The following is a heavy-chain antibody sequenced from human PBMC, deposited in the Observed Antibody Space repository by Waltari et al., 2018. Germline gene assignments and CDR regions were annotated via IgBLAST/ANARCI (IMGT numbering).Heavy chain of an antibody. Sequence: QLQLQESGPGLVNPSETLSLTCTVSGVSISTSRSYWGWIRQPPGKGLDWIGSLHYGGSSYFNPSLKSRVTISVDTSKNQFSLKLTSVTAADTAVYYCATLPIPLELWYFDLWGRGTLVTVSS. J-gene: IGHJ2*01. CDR3: ATLPIPLELWYFDL. CDR1: GVSISTSRSY. D-gene: IGHD1-7*01. CDR2: LHYGGSS. V-gene: IGHV4-39*01.